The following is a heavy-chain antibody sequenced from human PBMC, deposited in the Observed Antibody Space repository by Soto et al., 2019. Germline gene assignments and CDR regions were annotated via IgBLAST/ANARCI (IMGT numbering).Heavy chain of an antibody. D-gene: IGHD3-22*01. CDR1: GGSISSGGYS. V-gene: IGHV4-30-2*01. CDR2: IYHSGST. CDR3: ARGGTIIVGD. Sequence: PSETLSLTCAVSGGSISSGGYSWSWIRQPPGKGLEWIGYIYHSGSTYYNPSLKSRVTISVDRSKNQFSLKLSSVTAADTAVYYCARGGTIIVGDWGQGTLVTVSS. J-gene: IGHJ4*02.